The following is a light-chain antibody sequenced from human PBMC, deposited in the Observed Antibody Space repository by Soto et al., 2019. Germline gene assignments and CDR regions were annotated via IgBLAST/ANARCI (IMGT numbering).Light chain of an antibody. CDR2: DAS. Sequence: DIQMTQSPSTLSASVGDRVTITCRASQSISSWLAWYQQKPGKAPKLLIYDASSLESGVPSRFSGSGSGTDFPLTISSLQPDDFATYYCQQYNSYRTFGQGTKVDI. J-gene: IGKJ1*01. CDR1: QSISSW. V-gene: IGKV1-5*01. CDR3: QQYNSYRT.